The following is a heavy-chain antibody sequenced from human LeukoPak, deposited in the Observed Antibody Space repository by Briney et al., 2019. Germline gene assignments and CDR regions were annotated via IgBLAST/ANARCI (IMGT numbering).Heavy chain of an antibody. CDR2: IDHSGRT. J-gene: IGHJ4*02. V-gene: IGHV4-34*01. D-gene: IGHD6-13*01. CDR1: GGSFSGYY. Sequence: SETLSPTCAVYGGSFSGYYWSWIRQPPGKGLEWIGEIDHSGRTNSNASLKSRVTISVDMSKNQFSLRLSSVTAADTAVYYCARKSIVTAGRKPYDFWDQGTLVTVSP. CDR3: ARKSIVTAGRKPYDF.